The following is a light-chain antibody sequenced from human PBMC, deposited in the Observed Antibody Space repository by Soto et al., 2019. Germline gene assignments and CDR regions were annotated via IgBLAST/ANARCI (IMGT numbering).Light chain of an antibody. J-gene: IGLJ1*01. CDR2: EVS. Sequence: QSALTQPPSASGSPGQSVTISCTGTSSDVGAYNYVSWYQQLPGKAPKLIIYEVSKRSSGVPDRFSGSKSGNTASLTVSGLQAEDEADYYCTSYAGTYSFFYVFGTGTKLTVL. V-gene: IGLV2-8*01. CDR3: TSYAGTYSFFYV. CDR1: SSDVGAYNY.